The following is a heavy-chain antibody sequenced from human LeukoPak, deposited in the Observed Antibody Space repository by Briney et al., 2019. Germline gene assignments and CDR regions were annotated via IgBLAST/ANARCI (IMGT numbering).Heavy chain of an antibody. J-gene: IGHJ6*03. CDR3: ARVSGGARYYYYMDV. Sequence: SETLSLTCTVSGGSISSSSYYWGWIRQPPGKGLEWIGSIYYSGSTYYNPSLKSRVTISVDTSKNQFSLKLSSVTAADTAVYYCARVSGGARYYYYMDVWGKGTTVTVSS. D-gene: IGHD1-26*01. CDR1: GGSISSSSYY. CDR2: IYYSGST. V-gene: IGHV4-39*07.